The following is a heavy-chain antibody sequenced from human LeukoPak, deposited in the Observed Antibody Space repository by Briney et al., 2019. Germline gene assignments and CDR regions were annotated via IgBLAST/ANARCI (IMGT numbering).Heavy chain of an antibody. CDR2: MNPNSGNT. J-gene: IGHJ5*02. Sequence: ASVKVSCKASGYTFTSYDINWVRQATGQGLEWMGWMNPNSGNTGYAQKFQGRVTMTRNTSISTAYMELSSLRSEATAVYYCAGARDFWSGPPYFGAWGQGTLVTVSS. CDR1: GYTFTSYD. D-gene: IGHD3-3*01. CDR3: AGARDFWSGPPYFGA. V-gene: IGHV1-8*01.